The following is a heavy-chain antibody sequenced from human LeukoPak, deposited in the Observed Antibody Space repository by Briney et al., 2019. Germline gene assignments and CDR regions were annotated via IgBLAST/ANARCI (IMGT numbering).Heavy chain of an antibody. D-gene: IGHD4-11*01. V-gene: IGHV4-59*01. Sequence: SETLSLTCAVYGGSFSGYYWSWIRQPPGKGLEWIGYIYYSGSTNYNPSLKSRVTISVDTSKNQFSLKLSSVTAADTAVYYCARGRTTATPWGKGTTVTISS. CDR3: ARGRTTATP. CDR2: IYYSGST. J-gene: IGHJ6*04. CDR1: GGSFSGYY.